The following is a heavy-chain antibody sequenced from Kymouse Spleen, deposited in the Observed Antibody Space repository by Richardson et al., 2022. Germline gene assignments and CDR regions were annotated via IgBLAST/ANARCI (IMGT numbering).Heavy chain of an antibody. CDR1: GYTFTSYG. J-gene: IGHJ6*02. CDR3: ARDFWSGYYYYYYGMDV. D-gene: IGHD3-3*01. Sequence: QVQLVQSGAEVKKPGASVKVSCKASGYTFTSYGISWVRQAPGQGLEWMGWISAYNGNTNYAQKLQGRVTMTTDTSTSTAYMELRSLRSDDTAVYYCARDFWSGYYYYYYGMDVWGQGTTVTVSS. V-gene: IGHV1-18*01. CDR2: ISAYNGNT.